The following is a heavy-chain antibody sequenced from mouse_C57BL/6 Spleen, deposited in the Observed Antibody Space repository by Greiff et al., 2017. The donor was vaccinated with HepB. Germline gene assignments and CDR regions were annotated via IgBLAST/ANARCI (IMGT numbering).Heavy chain of an antibody. CDR3: ASSWDPFSY. CDR2: IYPDSGNT. Sequence: QVQLQQPGAELVKPGASVKMSCKASGYTFTSYWITWVKQRPGQGLEWIGDIYPDSGNTNYNEKFKSKATLTVDTSSSTAYMQLNSLTSEDSAVYDCASSWDPFSYWGQGTLVTVSA. D-gene: IGHD4-1*01. J-gene: IGHJ3*01. V-gene: IGHV1-55*01. CDR1: GYTFTSYW.